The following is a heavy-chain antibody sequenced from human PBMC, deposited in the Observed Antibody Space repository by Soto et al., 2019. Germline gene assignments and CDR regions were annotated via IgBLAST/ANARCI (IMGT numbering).Heavy chain of an antibody. Sequence: QITLKESGPTLVKPTQTLTLTCTFSGFSLSTSGVGVGWIRQPPGKALEWLALIYWDDDKRYSPSLKSRLTITKDTSKRQVVLTMTTRHPADTATYCCAHGGDGEFAVGPFDYWGQGTLVTVSS. CDR1: GFSLSTSGVG. CDR2: IYWDDDK. V-gene: IGHV2-5*02. CDR3: AHGGDGEFAVGPFDY. D-gene: IGHD3-10*01. J-gene: IGHJ4*02.